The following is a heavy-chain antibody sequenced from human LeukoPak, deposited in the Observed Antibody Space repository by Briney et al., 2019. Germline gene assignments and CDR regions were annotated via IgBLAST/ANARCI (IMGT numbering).Heavy chain of an antibody. CDR3: AREPSYYYGSGSYYNVGFDL. CDR2: ISGSGGNT. J-gene: IGHJ2*01. D-gene: IGHD3-10*01. Sequence: GGSLRLSCAASGFTFSSYAMSWVRQAPGKGLEWVSTISGSGGNTYYADSVKGRFTISRDNAKNSLYLQMNSLRAEDTAVYYCAREPSYYYGSGSYYNVGFDLWGRGTLVTVSS. V-gene: IGHV3-23*01. CDR1: GFTFSSYA.